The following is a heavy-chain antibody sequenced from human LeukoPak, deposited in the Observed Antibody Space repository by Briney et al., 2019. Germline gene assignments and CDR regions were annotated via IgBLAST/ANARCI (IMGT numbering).Heavy chain of an antibody. Sequence: SETLSLTCTVSGDSISSYYWSWVRQPAGKGLQWIGRIYTSGSTNYNPSLKSRVTMSVDTSKNQFSLKVSSVTAADTAVYYCARQYDFWSGYFDYWGQGTLVTVSS. V-gene: IGHV4-4*07. CDR2: IYTSGST. CDR3: ARQYDFWSGYFDY. J-gene: IGHJ4*02. CDR1: GDSISSYY. D-gene: IGHD3-3*01.